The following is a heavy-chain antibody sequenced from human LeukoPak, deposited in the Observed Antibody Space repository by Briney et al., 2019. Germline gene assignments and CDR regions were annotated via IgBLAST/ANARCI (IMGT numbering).Heavy chain of an antibody. CDR2: IYTSGST. D-gene: IGHD4/OR15-4a*01. CDR1: GGSISSGSYY. Sequence: SQTLSLTXTVSGGSISSGSYYWSWIRQPAGKGLEWIGRIYTSGSTNYNPSLKSRVTISLDTSKNQFSLKLSSVTAADTAVYYCARDLRTTYDYWGQGTLVTVSS. CDR3: ARDLRTTYDY. V-gene: IGHV4-61*02. J-gene: IGHJ4*02.